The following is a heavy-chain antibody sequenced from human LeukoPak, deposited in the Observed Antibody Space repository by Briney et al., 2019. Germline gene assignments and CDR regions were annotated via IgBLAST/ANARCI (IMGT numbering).Heavy chain of an antibody. Sequence: SETLSLTCAVSGGSISSNNWWSWVRQPPGKGLEWIGYIYYSGSTDYNPSLKSRVTISVDTSKNQFSLKLSSVTAADTAVYYCAYGDYGIIDYWGQGTLVTVSS. CDR1: GGSISSNNW. D-gene: IGHD4-17*01. CDR2: IYYSGST. J-gene: IGHJ4*02. CDR3: AYGDYGIIDY. V-gene: IGHV4-4*02.